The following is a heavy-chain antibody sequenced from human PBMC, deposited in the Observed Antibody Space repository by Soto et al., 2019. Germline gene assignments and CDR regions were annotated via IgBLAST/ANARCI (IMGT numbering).Heavy chain of an antibody. J-gene: IGHJ4*02. D-gene: IGHD6-13*01. Sequence: GWSLRLSCTACGFDFGDYYMSWIRQAPGKGLEWVSYIDSDDGTTYYTDSVKGRFTISRDNAKNSLYLQMNSLRVEDTALYYCVRPYYSSSWFPFDRWGQGTLVTVSS. CDR3: VRPYYSSSWFPFDR. CDR1: GFDFGDYY. V-gene: IGHV3-11*01. CDR2: IDSDDGTT.